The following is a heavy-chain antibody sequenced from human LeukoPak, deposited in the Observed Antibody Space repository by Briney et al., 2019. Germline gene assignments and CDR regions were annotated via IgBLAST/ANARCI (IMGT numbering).Heavy chain of an antibody. CDR1: GGSFSSYY. CDR2: IYYSGST. J-gene: IGHJ5*02. Sequence: SETLSLTCTVSGGSFSSYYWSWIRQPPGKGLEWIGYIYYSGSTNYNPSLKSRVTISLDTSKNQFSLQPNSCTAAAQAAYSSAGDAMVRRVDRWGQGTLVTVSS. D-gene: IGHD3-10*01. V-gene: IGHV4-59*01. CDR3: AGDAMVRRVDR.